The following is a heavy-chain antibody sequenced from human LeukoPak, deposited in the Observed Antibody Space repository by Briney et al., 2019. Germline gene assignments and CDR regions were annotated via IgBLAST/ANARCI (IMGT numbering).Heavy chain of an antibody. CDR3: ASLYCSSTSCYTGAEYFQH. V-gene: IGHV4-38-2*01. CDR2: IYHSGST. CDR1: GFSISSGYY. J-gene: IGHJ1*01. Sequence: PSETPSLTCAVSGFSISSGYYWGWIRQPPGKGLEWIGSIYHSGSTYYNPSLKSRVTISVGTSKNQFSLKLSSVTAADTAVYYCASLYCSSTSCYTGAEYFQHWGQGTLVTVSS. D-gene: IGHD2-2*02.